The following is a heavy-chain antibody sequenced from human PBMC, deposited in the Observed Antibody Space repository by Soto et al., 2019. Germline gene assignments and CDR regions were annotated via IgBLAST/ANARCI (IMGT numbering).Heavy chain of an antibody. CDR3: AKGKEEDIVVVVAATSWFDP. CDR1: GFTFSSYA. V-gene: IGHV3-23*01. Sequence: GGSLRLSCAASGFTFSSYAMSWVRQAPGKGLEWVSAISGSGGSTYYADSVKGRFTISRDNSKNTLYLQMNSLRAEDTAVYYCAKGKEEDIVVVVAATSWFDPWGQGTLVTVSS. CDR2: ISGSGGST. D-gene: IGHD2-15*01. J-gene: IGHJ5*02.